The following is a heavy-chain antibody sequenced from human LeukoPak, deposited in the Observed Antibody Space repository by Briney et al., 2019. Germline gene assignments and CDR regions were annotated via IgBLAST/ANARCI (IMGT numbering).Heavy chain of an antibody. CDR2: ISGSGGST. J-gene: IGHJ6*02. CDR1: GFTFSSYA. V-gene: IGHV3-23*01. Sequence: GGSLRLSCAASGFTFSSYAMSWVRQAPGKGLEWASAISGSGGSTYYADSVKGRFTISRDNSKNTLYLQMNSLRAEDTAVYYCAKALSQGPQTYYYYGMDVWGQGTLVTVSS. CDR3: AKALSQGPQTYYYYGMDV.